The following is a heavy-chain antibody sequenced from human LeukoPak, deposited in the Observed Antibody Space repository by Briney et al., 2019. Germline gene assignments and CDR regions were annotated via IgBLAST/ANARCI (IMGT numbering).Heavy chain of an antibody. D-gene: IGHD3-10*01. CDR3: AGDGSGSYFGY. Sequence: SETLSLTCTVSGGSISSHYWSWIRQPPGKGLEWIGYIYYSGSTNYNPSLKSRVTISVDTSKNQFSLKLSSVTAADTAVYYCAGDGSGSYFGYWGQGTLVTVSS. V-gene: IGHV4-59*11. CDR1: GGSISSHY. J-gene: IGHJ4*02. CDR2: IYYSGST.